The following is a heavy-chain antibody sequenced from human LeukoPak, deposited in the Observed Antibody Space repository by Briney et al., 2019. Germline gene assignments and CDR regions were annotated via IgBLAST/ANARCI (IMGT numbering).Heavy chain of an antibody. CDR3: AKHWSYCSTTSCFFNYYYYYMDV. CDR1: GFVFSNYW. Sequence: GGSLRLSCAASGFVFSNYWMSWVRQAPGKGLEWVANIKRDGNDKYYVDSVKGRFTISRDNSKSTLYLQMNNLRAEDTAVYYCAKHWSYCSTTSCFFNYYYYYMDVWGKGTTVTVSS. D-gene: IGHD2-2*01. CDR2: IKRDGNDK. J-gene: IGHJ6*03. V-gene: IGHV3-7*03.